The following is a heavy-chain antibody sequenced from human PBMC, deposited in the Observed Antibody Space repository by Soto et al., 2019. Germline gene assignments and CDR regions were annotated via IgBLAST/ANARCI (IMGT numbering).Heavy chain of an antibody. Sequence: SETLSLTCTVSGGSISSSSYYWGWIRQPPGKGLEWIGSIYYSGSTYYNPSLKSRVTISVDTSKNQFSLKLSSVTAADTAVYYCASGPIAARLGYYYYYGMDVWGQGATVTVSS. CDR1: GGSISSSSYY. CDR2: IYYSGST. J-gene: IGHJ6*02. V-gene: IGHV4-39*01. CDR3: ASGPIAARLGYYYYYGMDV. D-gene: IGHD6-6*01.